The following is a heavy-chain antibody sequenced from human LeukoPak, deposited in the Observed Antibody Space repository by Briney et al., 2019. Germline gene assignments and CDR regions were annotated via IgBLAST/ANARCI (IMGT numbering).Heavy chain of an antibody. CDR3: ARGPKYYYGSGSYSVD. D-gene: IGHD3-10*01. V-gene: IGHV3-48*01. Sequence: GGSLRLSCAASGFTFSSYSMNWVRQAPGKGLEWVSYISSSSSTIDYADSVKGRFTISRDNAKNSLYLQMNSLRAEDTAVYYCARGPKYYYGSGSYSVDWGQGTLVTVSS. CDR1: GFTFSSYS. CDR2: ISSSSSTI. J-gene: IGHJ4*02.